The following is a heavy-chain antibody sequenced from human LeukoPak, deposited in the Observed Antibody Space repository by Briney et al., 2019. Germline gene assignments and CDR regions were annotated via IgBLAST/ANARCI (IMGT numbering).Heavy chain of an antibody. CDR1: GGSISSGSYY. Sequence: SSETLSLTCTVSGGSISSGSYYWSWIRQPPGKGLEWIGYIYYSGSTNYNPSLKSRVTISVDTSKNQFSLKLSSVTAADTAVYYCARVYSGSYYLDYWGQGTLVTVSS. D-gene: IGHD1-26*01. V-gene: IGHV4-61*01. J-gene: IGHJ4*02. CDR3: ARVYSGSYYLDY. CDR2: IYYSGST.